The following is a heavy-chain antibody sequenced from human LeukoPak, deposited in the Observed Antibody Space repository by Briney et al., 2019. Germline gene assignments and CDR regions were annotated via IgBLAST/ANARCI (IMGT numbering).Heavy chain of an antibody. J-gene: IGHJ6*03. CDR2: IIPIFGTA. CDR1: GGASSSYA. Sequence: SVKVSCKASGGASSSYAISWVRQAPGQGLEWMGGIIPIFGTANYAQKFQGRVTITADESTSAAYMELSSLRSEDTAVYYCALLGAYMDVWGKGTTVTVSS. D-gene: IGHD3-16*01. V-gene: IGHV1-69*13. CDR3: ALLGAYMDV.